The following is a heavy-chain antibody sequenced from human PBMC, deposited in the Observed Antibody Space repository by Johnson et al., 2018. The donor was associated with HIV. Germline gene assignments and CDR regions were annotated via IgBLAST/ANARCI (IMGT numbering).Heavy chain of an antibody. CDR1: GFTFSDYY. D-gene: IGHD3-10*01. V-gene: IGHV3-11*04. Sequence: QMLLVESGGGVVQPGKSLKLSCATSGFTFSDYYMSWIRQAPGKGLEWLSYISNSASTLYYADSVKGRFSISRDNAKSSVYLQMNSLRAEDTAVYYCARDPKRSGRYYKDAFDIWGQGTMVTVSS. CDR3: ARDPKRSGRYYKDAFDI. J-gene: IGHJ3*02. CDR2: ISNSASTL.